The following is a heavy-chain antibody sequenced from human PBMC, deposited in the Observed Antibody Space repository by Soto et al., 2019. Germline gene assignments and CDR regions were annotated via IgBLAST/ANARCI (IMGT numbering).Heavy chain of an antibody. CDR3: ARWSGYDYYFDY. Sequence: QVQLVQSGAEVKKPGASVKVSCEASGYTFNNYAMHWVRQAPGQRLEWMGYISGGNGNTKYSEKLEGRVAITRDTSASTDYLELSSLSSEDTAVYYCARWSGYDYYFDYWGQGTLVIFSS. CDR1: GYTFNNYA. V-gene: IGHV1-3*01. CDR2: ISGGNGNT. J-gene: IGHJ4*02. D-gene: IGHD5-12*01.